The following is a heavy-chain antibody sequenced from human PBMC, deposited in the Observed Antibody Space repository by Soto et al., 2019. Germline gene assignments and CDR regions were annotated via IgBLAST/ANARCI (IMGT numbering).Heavy chain of an antibody. V-gene: IGHV1-69*01. CDR1: GGTFSSYA. CDR2: IIPIFGTA. CDR3: ARDPHSNPPPGDYGMDV. J-gene: IGHJ6*02. D-gene: IGHD4-4*01. Sequence: QVQLVQSGAEVKKPGSSVKVSCKASGGTFSSYAISWVRQAPGQGLEWMGGIIPIFGTANYAQKFQGRVTITADESTSTAYMELSSLRAEDTAVYYCARDPHSNPPPGDYGMDVWGQGTTVTVSS.